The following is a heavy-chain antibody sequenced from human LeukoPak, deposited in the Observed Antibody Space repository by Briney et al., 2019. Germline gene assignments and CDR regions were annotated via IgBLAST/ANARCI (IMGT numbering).Heavy chain of an antibody. CDR1: GFTFSSYA. D-gene: IGHD3-10*01. CDR2: ISGSGGST. CDR3: AKDTLEGDYYGSGSYYYDY. J-gene: IGHJ4*02. Sequence: GGSLRLPCAASGFTFSSYAMSWVRQAPGKGLEWVSAISGSGGSTYYADSVKGRFTISRDNSKNTPYLQMNSLRAEDTAVYYCAKDTLEGDYYGSGSYYYDYWGQGTLVTVSS. V-gene: IGHV3-23*01.